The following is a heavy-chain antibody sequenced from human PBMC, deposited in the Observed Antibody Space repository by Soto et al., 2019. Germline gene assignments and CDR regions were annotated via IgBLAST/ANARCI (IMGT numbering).Heavy chain of an antibody. D-gene: IGHD3-22*01. V-gene: IGHV4-30-4*01. Sequence: QVQLLESGPGLVKPSQTLSLTCTVSGDSVSGGDSYWSWIRQPPGKALEWIGYTSFSGYSSYTPSRKRRITISVDTSTSQSSLILTSVTAADTAIYYCVRGGNPYHYATSGPGTFDKWGQGTLVSVSS. CDR3: VRGGNPYHYATSGPGTFDK. CDR1: GDSVSGGDSY. CDR2: TSFSGYS. J-gene: IGHJ4*02.